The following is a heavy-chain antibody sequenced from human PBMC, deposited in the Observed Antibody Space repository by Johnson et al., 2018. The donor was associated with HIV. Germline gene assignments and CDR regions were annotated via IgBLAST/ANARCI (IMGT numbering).Heavy chain of an antibody. D-gene: IGHD6-13*01. J-gene: IGHJ3*02. CDR1: GFTFDDYA. CDR2: ISWNSGSI. V-gene: IGHV3-9*01. CDR3: AKDTVAAGTRRYAYEI. Sequence: VQLVESGGGLVQPGRSLRLSCAASGFTFDDYAMHWVRQAPGKGLEWVSGISWNSGSIGYADSVKGRFTISRDNAKNSLYLQMNSLRAEDTALYYCAKDTVAAGTRRYAYEIWGQVTRVSV.